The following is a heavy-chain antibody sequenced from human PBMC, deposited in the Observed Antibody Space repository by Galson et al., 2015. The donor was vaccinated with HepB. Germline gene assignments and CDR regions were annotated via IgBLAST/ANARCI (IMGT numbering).Heavy chain of an antibody. V-gene: IGHV3-11*01. J-gene: IGHJ6*02. CDR3: AKEGGFSYDERSNYYYGMDV. CDR2: ISSSGRMK. CDR1: GFIFSDYY. D-gene: IGHD5-18*01. Sequence: SLRLSCAASGFIFSDYYMSWIRQAPGKGLEWISYISSSGRMKYYADSVKGRFTISRDNAKNSLYLQMDTLRAEDTAVYYCAKEGGFSYDERSNYYYGMDVWGQGTTVTVSS.